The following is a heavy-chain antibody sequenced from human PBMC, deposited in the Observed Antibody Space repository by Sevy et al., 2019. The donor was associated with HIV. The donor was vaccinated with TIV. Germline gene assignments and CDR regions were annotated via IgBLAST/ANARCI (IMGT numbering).Heavy chain of an antibody. CDR1: GYKVDMYG. J-gene: IGHJ4*01. D-gene: IGHD6-19*01. CDR2: ISTYNGNT. V-gene: IGHV1-18*04. Sequence: ASVKVSCKISGYKVDMYGIAWVRQAPGQGLEWMGWISTYNGNTNYAQTFQGRVTMTTDTSTSVVYMELGGLRPDDTAVYYCARATGMAVAGTGRYFDFWAKELWSPSPQ. CDR3: ARATGMAVAGTGRYFDF.